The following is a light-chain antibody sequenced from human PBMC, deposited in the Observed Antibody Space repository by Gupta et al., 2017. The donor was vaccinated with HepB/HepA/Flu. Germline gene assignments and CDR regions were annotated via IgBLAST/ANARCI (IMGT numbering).Light chain of an antibody. CDR2: KTN. CDR1: SSNIGTNY. CDR3: AAWDDSVSGPV. V-gene: IGLV1-47*01. J-gene: IGLJ3*02. Sequence: QSVLTQPPSASGTPGQRVTISCSGSSSNIGTNYVYWYKQLPGTAPQLLIYKTNQRPSWVPDRFSGSKSGTSASLAISGLRSEDEVDYYCAAWDDSVSGPVFGGGTKLTV.